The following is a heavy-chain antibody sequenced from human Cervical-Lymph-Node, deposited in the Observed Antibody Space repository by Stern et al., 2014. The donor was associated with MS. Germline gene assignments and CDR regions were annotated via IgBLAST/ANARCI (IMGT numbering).Heavy chain of an antibody. CDR1: GDSISSGYY. J-gene: IGHJ5*02. D-gene: IGHD6-6*01. CDR3: ARRTSIAARRGGWFDP. Sequence: QLVESGPGLVRPSETLSLSCSVSGDSISSGYYWGWIRQSPGKGLEWIGSLYYTGTTNYNPSLRTRVTMSVDTSKNQFSLRLSSVTAADTAVYYCARRTSIAARRGGWFDPWGQGTLVTVSS. V-gene: IGHV4-39*01. CDR2: LYYTGTT.